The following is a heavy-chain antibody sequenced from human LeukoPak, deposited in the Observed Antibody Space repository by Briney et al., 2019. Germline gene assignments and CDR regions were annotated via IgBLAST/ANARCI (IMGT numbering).Heavy chain of an antibody. V-gene: IGHV3-15*05. D-gene: IGHD3-10*01. CDR2: IKSKSDGGKA. Sequence: PGRTQRLFCAASGFTFSNAWTRWVPHAPGKGLVGVGRIKSKSDGGKADYAAPVKGSFTISRDDSRNTLFLQMNSLKTEDTAVYYCTTELRWELVDVHRWGRGTLVSVFS. CDR1: GFTFSNAW. J-gene: IGHJ5*02. CDR3: TTELRWELVDVHR.